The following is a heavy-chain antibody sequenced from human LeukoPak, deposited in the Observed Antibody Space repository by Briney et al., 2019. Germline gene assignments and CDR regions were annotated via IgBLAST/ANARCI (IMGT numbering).Heavy chain of an antibody. CDR2: IYYSGST. V-gene: IGHV4-59*08. Sequence: SPSETLSLTCTVSGGSISSYYWSWIRQPPGKGLEWIGYIYYSGSTNYNPSLKSRVTISVDTSKNQFSLKLSSVTAADTAFYYCARQAVLGGTRWFDPWGQGTLVTVSS. CDR3: ARQAVLGGTRWFDP. D-gene: IGHD1-26*01. CDR1: GGSISSYY. J-gene: IGHJ5*02.